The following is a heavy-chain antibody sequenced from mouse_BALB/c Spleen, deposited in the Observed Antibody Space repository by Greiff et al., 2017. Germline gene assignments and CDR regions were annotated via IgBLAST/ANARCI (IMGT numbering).Heavy chain of an antibody. CDR3: ARGGWLEYYAMDY. Sequence: EVMLVESGGGLVKPGGSLKLSCAASGFTFSSYAMSWVRQTPEKRLEWVASISSGGSTYYPDSVKGRFTISRDNARNILYLQMSSLRSEDTAMYYCARGGWLEYYAMDYWGQGTSVTVSS. J-gene: IGHJ4*01. CDR2: ISSGGST. V-gene: IGHV5-6-5*01. D-gene: IGHD1-1*02. CDR1: GFTFSSYA.